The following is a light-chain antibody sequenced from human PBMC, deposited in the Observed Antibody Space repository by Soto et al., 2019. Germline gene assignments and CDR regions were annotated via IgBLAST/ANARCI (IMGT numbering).Light chain of an antibody. J-gene: IGKJ1*01. V-gene: IGKV1-39*01. Sequence: DIPMTQSPSSLSASVGDRVTITCRASQSISSYLNWYQQKPGKAPKLLIYAASSFQSGVPSRFSGSGSGTEFTLTISSLQPEDFATYYCQQSYSTPRTFGQGTKVEIK. CDR3: QQSYSTPRT. CDR2: AAS. CDR1: QSISSY.